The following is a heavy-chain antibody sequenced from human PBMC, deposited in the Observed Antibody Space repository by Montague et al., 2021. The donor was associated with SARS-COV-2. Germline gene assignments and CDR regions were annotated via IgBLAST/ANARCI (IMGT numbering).Heavy chain of an antibody. CDR1: GGSITNNIDY. Sequence: SETLSLTCTVSGGSITNNIDYWAWIRQPPGKGLEWIGSIYYTGNTYYNPSLKSRVTISVVTSKNHFTLKLSSVTAAETAVYYCARPKRYFDSSGSPSAFDSGGQGTRGTVSS. CDR3: ARPKRYFDSSGSPSAFDS. V-gene: IGHV4-39*02. CDR2: IYYTGNT. J-gene: IGHJ3*01. D-gene: IGHD3-22*01.